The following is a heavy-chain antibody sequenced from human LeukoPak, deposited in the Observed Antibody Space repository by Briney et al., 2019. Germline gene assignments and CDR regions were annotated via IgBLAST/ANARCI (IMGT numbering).Heavy chain of an antibody. J-gene: IGHJ4*02. CDR2: INPSGGSA. CDR3: ASYETYYFDSTGYSEARTLRGGFDY. D-gene: IGHD3-22*01. V-gene: IGHV1-46*01. CDR1: GYTFTSYY. Sequence: GASVKVSCKASGYTFTSYYMHWVRQAPGQGLEWMGIINPSGGSASYAQKFQGRVTMTRDTSTSTAYMELRSLRSDDTAVYYCASYETYYFDSTGYSEARTLRGGFDYWGQGTLVTVSS.